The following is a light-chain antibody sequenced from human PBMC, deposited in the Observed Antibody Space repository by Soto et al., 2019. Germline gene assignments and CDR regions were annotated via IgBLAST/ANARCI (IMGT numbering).Light chain of an antibody. V-gene: IGKV3-15*01. J-gene: IGKJ5*01. CDR3: QQYNNWPPGVT. CDR1: QSVSSN. Sequence: EIVMTQSPATLSVSPGERATLSCRASQSVSSNLAWYRQKPGQAPRLLIYGASTRATGIPARFSGSGSGTEFTLTISSLQSEDFAVYYCQQYNNWPPGVTFGQGTRLEIK. CDR2: GAS.